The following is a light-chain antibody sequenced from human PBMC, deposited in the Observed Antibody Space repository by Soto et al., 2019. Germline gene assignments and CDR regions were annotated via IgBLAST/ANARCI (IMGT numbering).Light chain of an antibody. CDR2: GPS. CDR3: QQYNNGLRVT. Sequence: EIVMTQSPATLSVSPGESATLSCRASQSIGLTVAWYQQKPGQAPRLLMYGPSTRVTGIPARFSGSGSGTEFTLPISSLQSEDFAIYYCQQYNNGLRVTCGEGTKLEIK. CDR1: QSIGLT. J-gene: IGKJ2*01. V-gene: IGKV3-15*01.